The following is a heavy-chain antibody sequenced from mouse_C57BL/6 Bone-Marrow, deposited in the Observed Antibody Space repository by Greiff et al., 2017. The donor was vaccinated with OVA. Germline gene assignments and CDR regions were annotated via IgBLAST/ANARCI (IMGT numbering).Heavy chain of an antibody. Sequence: VQLQQSGPELVQPGASVKISCKASGYTFTDYYMNWVKQSHGKSLEWIGDINPNNGGTSYNQKFKGKATLTVDKSSSTAYMELRSLTSEDSAVYYCASPDYYAMDYWGQGTSVTVSS. CDR1: GYTFTDYY. V-gene: IGHV1-26*01. CDR3: ASPDYYAMDY. CDR2: INPNNGGT. J-gene: IGHJ4*01.